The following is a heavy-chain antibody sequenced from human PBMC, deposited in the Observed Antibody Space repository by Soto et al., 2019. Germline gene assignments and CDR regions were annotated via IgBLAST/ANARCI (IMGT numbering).Heavy chain of an antibody. CDR2: ISANSRTI. Sequence: VQLVESGGGLVQPGGSLRLSCVASGFTFSSYSMNWVRQAPGKGLEWVSYISANSRTIHYADSVRGRFTVSRDNAKNSLYLQMSSLRDEDTAVYYCARDFAWAFDYWGQGTLLTVSP. J-gene: IGHJ4*02. D-gene: IGHD1-26*01. CDR3: ARDFAWAFDY. V-gene: IGHV3-48*02. CDR1: GFTFSSYS.